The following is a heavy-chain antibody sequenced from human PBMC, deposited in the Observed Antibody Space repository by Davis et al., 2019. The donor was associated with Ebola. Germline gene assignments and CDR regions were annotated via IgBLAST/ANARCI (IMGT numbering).Heavy chain of an antibody. V-gene: IGHV3-74*01. D-gene: IGHD2-2*02. CDR3: ARVVPAAISGDWFDP. CDR2: INSDGSST. CDR1: GFTFSSYW. Sequence: GESLKISCAASGFTFSSYWMHWVRQAPGKGLVWVSRINSDGSSTSYAVSVKGRFTISRDNAKNTLYLQMNSLRAEDTAVYYCARVVPAAISGDWFDPWGQGTLVTVSS. J-gene: IGHJ5*02.